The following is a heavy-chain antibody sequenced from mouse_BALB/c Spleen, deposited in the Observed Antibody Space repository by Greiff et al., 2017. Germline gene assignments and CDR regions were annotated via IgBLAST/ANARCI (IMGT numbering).Heavy chain of an antibody. CDR2: ISYSGST. CDR1: GYSITSDYA. CDR3: ARQWGYYGFPWFAY. V-gene: IGHV3-2*02. D-gene: IGHD2-2*01. J-gene: IGHJ3*01. Sequence: ESGPGLVKPSQSLSLTCTVTGYSITSDYAWNWIRQFPGNKLEWMGYISYSGSTSYNPSLKSRISITRDTSKNQFFLQLNSVTTEDTATYYCARQWGYYGFPWFAYWGQGTLVTVSA.